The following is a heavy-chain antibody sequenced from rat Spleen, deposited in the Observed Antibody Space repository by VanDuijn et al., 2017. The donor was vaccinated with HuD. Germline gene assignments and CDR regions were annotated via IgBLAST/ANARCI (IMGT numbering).Heavy chain of an antibody. D-gene: IGHD1-9*01. Sequence: EVRLVESGGDLVQPGRSIKLSCSASGFTFTNYDMAWVRQAPTKGLEWIASISTGGGNTYYRDSVKGRFTISRDNAKSTLSLQMDSLRSEDTATYYCARRHYGYTDYFDYWGQGVMVTVSS. CDR2: ISTGGGNT. V-gene: IGHV5-25*01. CDR3: ARRHYGYTDYFDY. J-gene: IGHJ2*01. CDR1: GFTFTNYD.